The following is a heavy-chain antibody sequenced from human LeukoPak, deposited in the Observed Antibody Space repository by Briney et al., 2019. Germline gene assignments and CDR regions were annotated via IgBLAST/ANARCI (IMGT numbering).Heavy chain of an antibody. J-gene: IGHJ6*03. V-gene: IGHV1-8*01. CDR2: LNANSVNT. CDR3: ARSLTAMVTFYYYYYMDV. CDR1: GYTFTSYD. Sequence: ASVKVSCKASGYTFTSYDINWVRQATGQRLEWMGWLNANSVNTGYAQKFRGRVTMPRNTSISTAYMELSSLRSEDTAVYYCARSLTAMVTFYYYYYMDVWGKGTTVTVS. D-gene: IGHD5-18*01.